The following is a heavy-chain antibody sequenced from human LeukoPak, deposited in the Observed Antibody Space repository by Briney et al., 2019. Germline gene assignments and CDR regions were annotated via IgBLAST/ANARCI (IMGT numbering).Heavy chain of an antibody. Sequence: GGSLRLSCAASGFTFSSYSMNWVRLAPGKGLEWVSSISSSSSYIYYADSVKGRFTISRDNAKNSLYLQMNSLRAEDTAVYYCAKTLGYCSGGSCYSGVIDYWGQGTLVTVSS. CDR3: AKTLGYCSGGSCYSGVIDY. J-gene: IGHJ4*02. CDR2: ISSSSSYI. CDR1: GFTFSSYS. D-gene: IGHD2-15*01. V-gene: IGHV3-21*04.